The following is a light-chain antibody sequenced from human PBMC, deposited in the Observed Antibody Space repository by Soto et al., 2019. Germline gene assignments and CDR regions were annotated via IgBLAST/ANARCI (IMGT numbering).Light chain of an antibody. V-gene: IGKV1-39*01. CDR2: AAS. CDR3: QQSYSTAPT. J-gene: IGKJ1*01. Sequence: DIQMTQSPSSLSASVGDRVTITCRASQSISNFLNWYQQKPGKAPKLLIYAASSLQSGVPSRFSGSGSGTDFTLTISSLQPEDFATYYCQQSYSTAPTFGQGTKVDIK. CDR1: QSISNF.